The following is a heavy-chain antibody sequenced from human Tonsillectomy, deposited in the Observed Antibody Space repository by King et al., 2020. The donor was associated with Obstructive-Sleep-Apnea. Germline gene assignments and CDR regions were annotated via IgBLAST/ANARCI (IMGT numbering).Heavy chain of an antibody. V-gene: IGHV4-34*01. CDR2: INHSGST. Sequence: VQLQQWGPGLLKPSETLSLTCAVYVESFRGCYWTWIRQPPGKGLEWIVEINHSGSTIYSPSLKRRVTISVDTSTNQFSLNLSSVTAADTAVYYCARLRAGQGSNAFDYWGQGTLVTVSS. J-gene: IGHJ4*02. CDR1: VESFRGCY. D-gene: IGHD1-26*01. CDR3: ARLRAGQGSNAFDY.